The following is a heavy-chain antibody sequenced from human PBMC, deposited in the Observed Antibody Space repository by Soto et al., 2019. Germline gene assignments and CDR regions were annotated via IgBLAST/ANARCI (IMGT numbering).Heavy chain of an antibody. D-gene: IGHD6-19*01. Sequence: SVPTLVNPTHALTLTCIFSGLSLITSGVGVGWIRQPPGKALEWLGFIYWNDDKRYSPSLKSRLTITKDTSKNQVVLTMTNMETVDTATYYCAKSGRRAWYACLETWGQGTLVNVYS. V-gene: IGHV2-5*01. CDR2: IYWNDDK. CDR1: GLSLITSGVG. J-gene: IGHJ4*02. CDR3: AKSGRRAWYACLET.